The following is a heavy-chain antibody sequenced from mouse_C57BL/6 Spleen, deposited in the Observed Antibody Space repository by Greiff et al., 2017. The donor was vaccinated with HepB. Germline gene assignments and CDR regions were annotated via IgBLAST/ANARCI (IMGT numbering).Heavy chain of an antibody. Sequence: EVKVVESGGGLVKPGGSLKLSCAASGFTFSDYGMHWVRQAPEKGLEWVAYISSGSSTIYYADTVKGRFTISRNNARNTLFLQMTSLRSEDTAMYYCARWVPRYYAMDYWGQGTSVTVSS. CDR1: GFTFSDYG. CDR2: ISSGSSTI. J-gene: IGHJ4*01. V-gene: IGHV5-17*01. D-gene: IGHD2-14*01. CDR3: ARWVPRYYAMDY.